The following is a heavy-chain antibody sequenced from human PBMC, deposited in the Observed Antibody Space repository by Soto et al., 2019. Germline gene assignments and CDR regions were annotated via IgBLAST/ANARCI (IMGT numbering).Heavy chain of an antibody. CDR1: GFTFSSYA. CDR3: AKSGIAARPGPAVELYYFDY. J-gene: IGHJ4*02. D-gene: IGHD6-6*01. CDR2: ISGSGGST. Sequence: PGGSLRLSCAASGFTFSSYAMSWVRQAPGKGLKWVSAISGSGGSTYYADSVKGRFTISRDNSKNTLYLQMNSLRAEDTAVYYCAKSGIAARPGPAVELYYFDYWGQGTLVTVSS. V-gene: IGHV3-23*01.